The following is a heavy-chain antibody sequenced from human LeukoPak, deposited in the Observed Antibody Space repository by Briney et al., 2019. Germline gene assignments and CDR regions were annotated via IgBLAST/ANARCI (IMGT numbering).Heavy chain of an antibody. CDR1: ALASDDEG. Sequence: PRLSSAASALASDDEGMSWFGQAPGKGRGWGSGINWNGGRTGYADAVKGRFTISRDNAKTSLYLQMNSLRAEDTALYHCATSRYSGSYFLDYWGQGTLVTVSS. J-gene: IGHJ4*02. CDR3: ATSRYSGSYFLDY. V-gene: IGHV3-20*01. CDR2: INWNGGRT. D-gene: IGHD1-26*01.